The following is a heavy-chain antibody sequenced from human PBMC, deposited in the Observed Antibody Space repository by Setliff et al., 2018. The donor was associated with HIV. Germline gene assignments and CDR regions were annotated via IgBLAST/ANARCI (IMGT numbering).Heavy chain of an antibody. D-gene: IGHD2-21*01. CDR3: ATGIPSDLDY. CDR2: INPETGDP. CDR1: GYRFIGHY. J-gene: IGHJ4*01. V-gene: IGHV1-2*02. Sequence: ASVKVSCKTSGYRFIGHYLHWVRLAPGQGPEWVGWINPETGDPNYAQKFRGRDLMTRDTSITTAFLHVAKLTSDDTAIYYCATGIPSDLDYWGQGTLVTVS.